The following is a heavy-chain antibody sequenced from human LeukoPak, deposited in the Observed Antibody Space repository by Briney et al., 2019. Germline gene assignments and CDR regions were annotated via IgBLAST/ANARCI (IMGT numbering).Heavy chain of an antibody. J-gene: IGHJ6*02. D-gene: IGHD3-22*01. Sequence: EASVKVSCKASGYTFTGYYMHWVRPAPGQGLEWMGWINPNSGGTNYAQKFQGRVTMTRDTSISTAYMELSRLRSDDTAVYYCARAERSSGYYYDYYYGMDIWGQGATVTVSS. CDR3: ARAERSSGYYYDYYYGMDI. CDR1: GYTFTGYY. CDR2: INPNSGGT. V-gene: IGHV1-2*02.